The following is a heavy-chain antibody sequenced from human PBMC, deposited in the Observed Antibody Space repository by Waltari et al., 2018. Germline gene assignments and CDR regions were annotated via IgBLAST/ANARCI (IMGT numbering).Heavy chain of an antibody. J-gene: IGHJ4*02. CDR1: GYTFTDYY. CDR2: VDTEYGET. D-gene: IGHD5-12*01. CDR3: VGELLRSRTADD. V-gene: IGHV1-69-2*01. Sequence: EVQLVQSGAEVKKPGATVKISCKFSGYTFTDYYMHWVQQAPGKGLEWMGLVDTEYGETIYAEKFQGRVTITADTATDTAYMELSSRRSEDPAVYYCVGELLRSRTADDWGQGTLVTVSS.